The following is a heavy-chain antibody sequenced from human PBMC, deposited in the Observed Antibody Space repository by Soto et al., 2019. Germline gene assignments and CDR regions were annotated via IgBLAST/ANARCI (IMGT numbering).Heavy chain of an antibody. CDR2: IYPGDSDT. J-gene: IGHJ5*02. Sequence: PGESLKISCKGSGYSFTSYWIGWVRQMPGKGLEWMGIIYPGDSDTRYSPSFQGQVTISADKSISTAYLQWSSLKASDTAMYYCARAIQLWATYNWFDPWGQGTLVTVS. D-gene: IGHD5-18*01. CDR1: GYSFTSYW. V-gene: IGHV5-51*01. CDR3: ARAIQLWATYNWFDP.